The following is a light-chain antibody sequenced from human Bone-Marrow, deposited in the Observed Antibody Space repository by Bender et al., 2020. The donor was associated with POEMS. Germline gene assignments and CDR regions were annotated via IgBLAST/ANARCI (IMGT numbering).Light chain of an antibody. CDR2: DDS. Sequence: SHELTQPPSVSVSPGQTARIPCGGNNIGSKSVHWYQQKPGQAPVLVVYDDSDRPSGIPERFSGSNSGNTATLTISRVEAGDEADYYCQVWDTTSDLGVFGTGTKVTVL. J-gene: IGLJ1*01. V-gene: IGLV3-21*02. CDR3: QVWDTTSDLGV. CDR1: NIGSKS.